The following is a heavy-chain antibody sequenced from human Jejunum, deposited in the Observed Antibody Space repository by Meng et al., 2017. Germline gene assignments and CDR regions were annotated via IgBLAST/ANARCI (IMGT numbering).Heavy chain of an antibody. D-gene: IGHD3-10*01. V-gene: IGHV4-30-4*01. CDR3: ARQSSSPRFDY. J-gene: IGHJ4*02. CDR2: IYYSGTT. Sequence: QVQLQESGPGLVKPSQTLSLTCTVSGASISGADYYWSWIRQPPGKGLEWIGYIYYSGTTNYNPSLNSRVTISLDTSKNQFSLKLTSMTAADTAVYYCARQSSSPRFDYWGQGTLVTVSS. CDR1: GASISGADYY.